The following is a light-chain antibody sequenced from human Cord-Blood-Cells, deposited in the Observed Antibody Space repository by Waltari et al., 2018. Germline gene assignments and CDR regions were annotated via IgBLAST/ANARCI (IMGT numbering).Light chain of an antibody. V-gene: IGKV4-1*01. CDR1: QSVLYSSNNKNY. J-gene: IGKJ2*01. CDR3: QQYYSTPYT. CDR2: WAP. Sequence: DIVMTQSPASLAVSLGERATINCKSSQSVLYSSNNKNYLAWYQQKPGQPPKLLIYWAPTRASGVPDRFSGSGSGTDFTLTISSLQAEDVAVYYCQQYYSTPYTFGQGTKLEIK.